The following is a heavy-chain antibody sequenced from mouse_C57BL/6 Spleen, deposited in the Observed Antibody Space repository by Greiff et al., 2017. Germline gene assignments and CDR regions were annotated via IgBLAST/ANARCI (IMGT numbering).Heavy chain of an antibody. J-gene: IGHJ1*03. CDR3: ARGTTVALHWYFDV. V-gene: IGHV1-52*01. Sequence: QVHVKQPGAELVRPGSSVKLSCKASGYTFTSYWMHWVKQRPIQGLEWIGNIDPSDSETHYNQKFKDKATLTVDKSSSTAYMQLSSLTSEDSAVYYCARGTTVALHWYFDVWGTGTTVTVSS. D-gene: IGHD1-1*01. CDR2: IDPSDSET. CDR1: GYTFTSYW.